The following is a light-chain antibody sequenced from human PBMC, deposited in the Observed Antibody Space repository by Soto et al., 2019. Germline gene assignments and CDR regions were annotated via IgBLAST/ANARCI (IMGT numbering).Light chain of an antibody. V-gene: IGKV3-20*01. CDR1: QSVSSSY. CDR3: QQYGSSFL. J-gene: IGKJ2*01. Sequence: EIVLTQSPGTLSLSPGERATLSYRASQSVSSSYLAWYQQKPGQAPRLLIYGASSRATGIPDRFSGSGSGTDFTLTISRLEPEDFAVYYCQQYGSSFLFGQGTKLEIK. CDR2: GAS.